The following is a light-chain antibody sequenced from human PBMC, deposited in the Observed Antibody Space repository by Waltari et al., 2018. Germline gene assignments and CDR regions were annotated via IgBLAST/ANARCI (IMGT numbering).Light chain of an antibody. Sequence: QSALTQPASVSGSPGQSITISCTGTSSDVGAYNYVSWYQQHPGKAPKLMIYEVSNRPSGVSNRFSGSKSGNTASLTISGLQAEDEADYYCSSYTSSSTTFGTGTKVTVL. J-gene: IGLJ1*01. CDR3: SSYTSSSTT. V-gene: IGLV2-14*01. CDR1: SSDVGAYNY. CDR2: EVS.